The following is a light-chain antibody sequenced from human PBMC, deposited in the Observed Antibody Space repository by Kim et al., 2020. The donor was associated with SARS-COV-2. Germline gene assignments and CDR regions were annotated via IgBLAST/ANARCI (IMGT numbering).Light chain of an antibody. CDR1: QSVSSTY. Sequence: EIVLTQSPRTLSLSPGERATLSCRASQSVSSTYLAWYQQRPGQAPRLLIYDASTRAPGIPDRFSGSASETDFMLTISRLEPEDFALYYCQQSLNSPPRYSFGQGTKLEI. CDR3: QQSLNSPPRYS. J-gene: IGKJ2*01. V-gene: IGKV3-20*01. CDR2: DAS.